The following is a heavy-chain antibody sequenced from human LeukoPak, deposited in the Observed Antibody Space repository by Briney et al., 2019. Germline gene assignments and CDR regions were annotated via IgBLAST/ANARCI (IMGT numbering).Heavy chain of an antibody. Sequence: PGGSLRLSCAASGFTFNNYAMSWVRQAPGKGLQWVSTISSSGDNTHYADSVKGRFTISRDNSKNKLHLQMSSLRAEDTAVYYCANCETGASWTGTDYWGQGNLVTVSS. D-gene: IGHD1-1*01. CDR1: GFTFNNYA. J-gene: IGHJ4*02. CDR3: ANCETGASWTGTDY. CDR2: ISSSGDNT. V-gene: IGHV3-23*01.